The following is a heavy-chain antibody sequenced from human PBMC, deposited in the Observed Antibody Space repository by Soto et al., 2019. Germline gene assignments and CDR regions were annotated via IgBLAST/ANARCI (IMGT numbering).Heavy chain of an antibody. V-gene: IGHV3-23*01. CDR3: ARLNVEIQLRSYPYYFDY. CDR2: ISGSGGST. D-gene: IGHD2-2*01. CDR1: GFIFSSYA. J-gene: IGHJ4*02. Sequence: AGSLSLSCAASGFIFSSYAMSWVRQAPGKGLEWVSAISGSGGSTYYADSVKGRFTISRDNSKNTLYLQMDSLRAEDTAVYYCARLNVEIQLRSYPYYFDYWGQGALVTVSS.